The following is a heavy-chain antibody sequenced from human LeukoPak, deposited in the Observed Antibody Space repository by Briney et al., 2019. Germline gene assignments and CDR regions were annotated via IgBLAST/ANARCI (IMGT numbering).Heavy chain of an antibody. Sequence: GGSLRLSCAASGFTFSSYAMSWVRQVPGKGLEWVSGISASGGVTHYADSVKGRFTISRDNSKNTLYLQRSSLRAEDTAVYYCARGRATYCFDYWGQGTLVTVSS. D-gene: IGHD2-21*01. V-gene: IGHV3-23*01. CDR3: ARGRATYCFDY. CDR2: ISASGGVT. J-gene: IGHJ4*02. CDR1: GFTFSSYA.